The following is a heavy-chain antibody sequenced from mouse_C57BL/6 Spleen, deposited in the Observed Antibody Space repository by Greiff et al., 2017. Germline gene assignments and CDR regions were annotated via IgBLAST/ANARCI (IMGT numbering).Heavy chain of an antibody. V-gene: IGHV5-4*01. CDR1: GFTFSSYA. Sequence: EVQGVESGGGLVKPGGSLKLSCAASGFTFSSYAMSWVRQTPEKRLEWVATISDGGSYTYYPDNVKGRFTISRDNAKNNLYLQMSHLKSEDTAMYYCARGRIAHWYFDVWGTGTTVTVSS. D-gene: IGHD1-3*01. CDR2: ISDGGSYT. CDR3: ARGRIAHWYFDV. J-gene: IGHJ1*03.